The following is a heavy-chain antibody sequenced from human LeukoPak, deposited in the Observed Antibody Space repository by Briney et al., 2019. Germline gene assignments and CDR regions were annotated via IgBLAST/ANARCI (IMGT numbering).Heavy chain of an antibody. J-gene: IGHJ5*02. V-gene: IGHV4-39*07. CDR2: INHSGST. D-gene: IGHD3-3*01. CDR1: GGSISSSSYY. CDR3: ARGRGLRFLEWPLGWFDP. Sequence: SETLSLTCTVSGGSISSSSYYWGWIRQPPGKGLEWIGEINHSGSTNYSPSLKSRVTISLDTSRNQFSLKLNSVTAADTAVYYCARGRGLRFLEWPLGWFDPWGQGTLVTVSS.